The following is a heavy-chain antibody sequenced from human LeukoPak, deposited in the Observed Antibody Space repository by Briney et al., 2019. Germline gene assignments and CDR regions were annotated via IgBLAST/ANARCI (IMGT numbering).Heavy chain of an antibody. Sequence: SETLSLTCAVYIESFSGYYWTWIRQPPGKGLEWIGETTHSGSTNYNPSLKSRVTISVDTSKNQFSLKLSSLIAADTAVYYCARARGDLSLDYWGRGTPVTVPS. D-gene: IGHD2-21*02. CDR1: IESFSGYY. CDR2: TTHSGST. V-gene: IGHV4-34*01. CDR3: ARARGDLSLDY. J-gene: IGHJ4*02.